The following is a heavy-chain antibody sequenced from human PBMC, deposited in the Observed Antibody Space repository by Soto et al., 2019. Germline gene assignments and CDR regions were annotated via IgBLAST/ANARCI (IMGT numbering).Heavy chain of an antibody. J-gene: IGHJ6*02. CDR3: ARAESGSYSTYYYYGMDV. CDR2: IYHSGST. Sequence: QVQLQESGPGLVKPSGTLSLTYAVSGSSISSSNWWSWVRQPPGKGLEWIGEIYHSGSTNYNPSLKRRDTISVDKSKYHFSLKLSSVTAADTAVYYCARAESGSYSTYYYYGMDVWGQGTTVTVSS. D-gene: IGHD1-26*01. CDR1: GSSISSSNW. V-gene: IGHV4-4*02.